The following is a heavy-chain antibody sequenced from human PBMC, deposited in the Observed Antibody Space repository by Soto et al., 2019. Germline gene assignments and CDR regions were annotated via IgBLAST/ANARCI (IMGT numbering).Heavy chain of an antibody. V-gene: IGHV4-30-2*01. D-gene: IGHD2-21*02. Sequence: SETLSLTCDVSGDTISTGGYTWAWIRQPPGKALEWIGHTYHSGNPYYNPSLKSRVIISVDRSKNQFSLKLNSVTAADTAVYYCARDLGGYCGTDCYPLDVWGQGTTVTVSS. CDR1: GDTISTGGYT. J-gene: IGHJ6*02. CDR3: ARDLGGYCGTDCYPLDV. CDR2: TYHSGNP.